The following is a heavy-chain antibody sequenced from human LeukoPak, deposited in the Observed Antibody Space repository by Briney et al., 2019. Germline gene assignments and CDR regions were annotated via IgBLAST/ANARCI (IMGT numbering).Heavy chain of an antibody. CDR3: ARDDVLPSTVTTLGAFDI. D-gene: IGHD4-17*01. CDR2: ISSSSSYI. Sequence: GGSLRLSCAASGFTFSSYSMNWVRQAPGKGLEWVSSISSSSSYIYYADSVKGRFTISRDNAKNSLYLQMNSLRAEDTAVYYCARDDVLPSTVTTLGAFDIWGQGTMVTVSS. V-gene: IGHV3-21*01. CDR1: GFTFSSYS. J-gene: IGHJ3*02.